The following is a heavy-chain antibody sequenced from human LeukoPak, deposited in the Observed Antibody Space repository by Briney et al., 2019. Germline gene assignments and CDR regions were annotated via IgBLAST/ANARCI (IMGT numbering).Heavy chain of an antibody. D-gene: IGHD1-26*01. CDR2: INGNGGRT. CDR1: GLIFNEYG. V-gene: IGHV3-20*04. Sequence: GGSLRLSCAASGLIFNEYGMTWVRQIPGKGLEWVSGINGNGGRTGYADSVKGRFTITRDNAKNSLYLQMDSLRAEDTALYFCARLFNAGLGAPLDYGGQGTLVTVSS. J-gene: IGHJ4*02. CDR3: ARLFNAGLGAPLDY.